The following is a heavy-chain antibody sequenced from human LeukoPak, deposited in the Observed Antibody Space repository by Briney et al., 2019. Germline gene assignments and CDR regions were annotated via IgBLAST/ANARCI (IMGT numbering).Heavy chain of an antibody. CDR2: IGDGGST. CDR3: AKAGIGEPGALGN. V-gene: IGHV3-23*01. J-gene: IGHJ4*02. CDR1: GYTFTSYA. Sequence: GGSLRLSCAASGYTFTSYAMTCVRQAPGKGLEWVSSIGDGGSTYYADSVKGRFIISRDNSKDTLYLQMNSMRVEDAAVYYSAKAGIGEPGALGNWGQGTLVTVSS. D-gene: IGHD6-13*01.